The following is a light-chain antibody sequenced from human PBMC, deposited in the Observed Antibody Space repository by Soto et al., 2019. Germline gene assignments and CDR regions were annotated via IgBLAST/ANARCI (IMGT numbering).Light chain of an antibody. J-gene: IGKJ5*01. V-gene: IGKV3-20*01. Sequence: IGLTQSPGTLSLSTGERATLSCRASQSVSSKYLAWYQQNPGQVPRLLIYGASSRATGIPDWFSGSVSVTDFTLTISRLEAEDFAVYYCQQYGSATVTFGQGTRLDIK. CDR2: GAS. CDR1: QSVSSKY. CDR3: QQYGSATVT.